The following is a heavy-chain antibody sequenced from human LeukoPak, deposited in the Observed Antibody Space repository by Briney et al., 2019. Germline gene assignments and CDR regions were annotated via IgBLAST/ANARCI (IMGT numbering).Heavy chain of an antibody. D-gene: IGHD6-6*01. Sequence: ASVKVFCKASGYTFTTYGISWVRQAPGQRLEWMGWISAYNGNTNYAQQFQGRVTMTTDTSMSTAYMELRSLRSDDTAVYYCARDLIAVRPGWFDPWGQGPLVTVSS. CDR3: ARDLIAVRPGWFDP. CDR2: ISAYNGNT. J-gene: IGHJ5*02. V-gene: IGHV1-18*01. CDR1: GYTFTTYG.